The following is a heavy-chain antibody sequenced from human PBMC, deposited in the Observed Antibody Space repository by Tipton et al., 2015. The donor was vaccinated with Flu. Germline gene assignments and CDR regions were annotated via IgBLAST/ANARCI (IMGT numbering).Heavy chain of an antibody. D-gene: IGHD6-13*01. Sequence: CAASGFTFSSYAMSWVRQAPGKGLEWVSAISGSGGSTYYADSVKGRFTISRDNSKNTLYLQMNSLRAEDTAVYYCAKDQEQQLEYFQHWGQGTLVTVSS. CDR2: ISGSGGST. J-gene: IGHJ1*01. CDR3: AKDQEQQLEYFQH. CDR1: GFTFSSYA. V-gene: IGHV3-23*01.